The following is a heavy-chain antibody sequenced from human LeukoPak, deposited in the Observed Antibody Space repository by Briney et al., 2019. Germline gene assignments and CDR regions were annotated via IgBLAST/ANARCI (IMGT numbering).Heavy chain of an antibody. Sequence: RSGGSLRLSCAASGFTFSDYYMFWIRQAPGKGLEWISYISNSGSTMYYTDSVKGRFTISRGNAKNSLYLQMNSLRVEDTAVYYCARDALGSYDYWGQGTLVTVSS. J-gene: IGHJ4*02. CDR1: GFTFSDYY. D-gene: IGHD3-10*01. CDR3: ARDALGSYDY. CDR2: ISNSGSTM. V-gene: IGHV3-11*01.